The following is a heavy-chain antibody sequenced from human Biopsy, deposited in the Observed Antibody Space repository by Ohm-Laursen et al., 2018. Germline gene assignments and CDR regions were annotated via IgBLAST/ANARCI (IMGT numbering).Heavy chain of an antibody. CDR1: GFTFSHHS. CDR2: ISSSSGTR. CDR3: ARAYPPPGRRLVVVAGDFDC. V-gene: IGHV3-48*04. D-gene: IGHD2-15*01. Sequence: GSLRLSCAASGFTFSHHSMNWVRQAPGKGLEWISYISSSSGTRYHADSVNGRFTISRDNAKNSLYLQMNSLRAEDTAVYYCARAYPPPGRRLVVVAGDFDCWGQGTRVTVSS. J-gene: IGHJ4*02.